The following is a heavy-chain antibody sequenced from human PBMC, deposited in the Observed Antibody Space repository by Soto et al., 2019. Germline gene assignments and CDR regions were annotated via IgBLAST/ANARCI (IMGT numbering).Heavy chain of an antibody. Sequence: GGSLRLSCAASGFIFSSYGMHWVRQAPGKGLEWVAVIWYDGSNKYYADSVKGRFTISRDNSKNTLYLQMNSLRAEDTAVYYCARGLDTAMVKDYFDYWGQGTLVIVSS. CDR3: ARGLDTAMVKDYFDY. D-gene: IGHD5-18*01. J-gene: IGHJ4*02. V-gene: IGHV3-33*08. CDR1: GFIFSSYG. CDR2: IWYDGSNK.